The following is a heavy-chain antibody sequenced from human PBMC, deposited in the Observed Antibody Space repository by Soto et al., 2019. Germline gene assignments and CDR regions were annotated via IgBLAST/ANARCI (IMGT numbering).Heavy chain of an antibody. CDR1: GGSISMYY. Sequence: SDTLSLTCTVAGGSISMYYWSWIRQPPGKGLEWLGYIYYSGSTNYNPSLKSRVTISVDTSKNQFSLQLSSVTAADTAVYYCASTTQQYYLDYWGQGTLVTVAS. CDR2: IYYSGST. CDR3: ASTTQQYYLDY. D-gene: IGHD1-1*01. J-gene: IGHJ4*02. V-gene: IGHV4-59*08.